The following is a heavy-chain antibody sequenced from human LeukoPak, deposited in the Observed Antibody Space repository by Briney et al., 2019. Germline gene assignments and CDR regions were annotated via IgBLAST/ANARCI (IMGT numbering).Heavy chain of an antibody. J-gene: IGHJ4*02. D-gene: IGHD3-9*01. V-gene: IGHV1-3*01. Sequence: GASVKVSCKASGYTFTSYAMHWVRQAPGQRLEWMGWNNAGNGNTKYSQKFQGRVTITRDTSASTAYMELSSLRSEDTAVYYCATRLDILTGYYGDFDYWGQGTLVTVSS. CDR3: ATRLDILTGYYGDFDY. CDR1: GYTFTSYA. CDR2: NNAGNGNT.